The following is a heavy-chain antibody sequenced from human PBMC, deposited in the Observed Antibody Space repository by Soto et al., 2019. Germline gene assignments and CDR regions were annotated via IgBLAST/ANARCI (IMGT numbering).Heavy chain of an antibody. J-gene: IGHJ4*02. Sequence: QVQLQESGPGLVKPSETLSLTCTVSGGSISGYYWSWIRQPPGKGLEWIAYIYSSGDTNYNPSLKSRVTMSVDTSKNQFSLKLRSVTAADTAVYYCARHELGYCSGGSCPYYFDYWGQGALVTVSS. D-gene: IGHD2-15*01. CDR2: IYSSGDT. V-gene: IGHV4-59*08. CDR3: ARHELGYCSGGSCPYYFDY. CDR1: GGSISGYY.